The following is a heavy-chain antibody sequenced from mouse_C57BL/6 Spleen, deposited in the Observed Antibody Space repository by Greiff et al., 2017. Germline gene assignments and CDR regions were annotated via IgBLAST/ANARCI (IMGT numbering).Heavy chain of an antibody. J-gene: IGHJ1*03. Sequence: QVQLQQSGPELVKPGASVKISCKASGYAFSSSWLNWVKQRPGKGLEWIGRIYPGDGDTNYNGKFKGKATLTADKSSSTAYMQLSSLTSEDSAVYFCARDDYYGSRGWYFDVWGTGTTVTVSS. CDR3: ARDDYYGSRGWYFDV. D-gene: IGHD1-1*01. CDR1: GYAFSSSW. CDR2: IYPGDGDT. V-gene: IGHV1-82*01.